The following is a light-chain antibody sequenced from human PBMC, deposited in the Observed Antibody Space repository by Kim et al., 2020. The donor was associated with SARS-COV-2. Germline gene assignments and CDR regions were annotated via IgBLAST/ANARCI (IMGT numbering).Light chain of an antibody. CDR1: KSLVSGAGDTF. V-gene: IGKV2-30*01. CDR2: KVS. J-gene: IGKJ4*01. Sequence: ASISCRFRKSLVSGAGDTFLNWLQQRPGQSPRRLIYKVSNRESGVPDRFSGSGSGTDFTLKISRVEAEDVGVYYCMQGTYWPFTFGGGTKVDIK. CDR3: MQGTYWPFT.